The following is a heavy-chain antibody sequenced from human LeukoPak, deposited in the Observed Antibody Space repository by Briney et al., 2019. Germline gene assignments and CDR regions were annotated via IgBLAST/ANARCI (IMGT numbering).Heavy chain of an antibody. CDR1: GFTFSSYS. Sequence: PGGSLRLSCAASGFTFSSYSMNWVRQAPGKGLEWVSSISSSSSYIYYADSVKGRFTTSRDNAKSSLYLQMNSLRAEDTAVYYCARETWSGYYKGFDYWGQGTLVTVSS. CDR2: ISSSSSYI. D-gene: IGHD3-3*01. CDR3: ARETWSGYYKGFDY. J-gene: IGHJ4*02. V-gene: IGHV3-21*01.